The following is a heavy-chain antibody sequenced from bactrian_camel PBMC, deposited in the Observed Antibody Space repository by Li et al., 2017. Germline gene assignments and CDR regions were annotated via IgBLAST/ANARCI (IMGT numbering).Heavy chain of an antibody. J-gene: IGHJ4*01. V-gene: IGHV3S9*01. CDR3: ATFGDYEGVEYDY. Sequence: QVQLVESGGDSVRTGGSLRLSCALSGYSDTTFCMAWFRQVPGKEREKVAGIDSDGTTAYADSGMGRFTASRDNRKAMLYLQLNSLKTEDTAMYYCATFGDYEGVEYDYWGQGTQ. CDR2: IDSDGTT. CDR1: GYSDTTFC. D-gene: IGHD5*01.